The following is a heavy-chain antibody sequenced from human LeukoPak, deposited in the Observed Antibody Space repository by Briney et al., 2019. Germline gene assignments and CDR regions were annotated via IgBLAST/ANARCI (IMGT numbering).Heavy chain of an antibody. CDR2: ISSDGNTK. V-gene: IGHV3-30*04. CDR3: VRDLTYGARFDF. J-gene: IGHJ4*02. Sequence: GGSLRLSCVASGFTFTDYAFNWVRQAPGKEMEWVAIISSDGNTKSYADTLKGRFSISRDNFRDTVFLEVSTLRPEDTGLYYCVRDLTYGARFDFWGQGTLVTVSA. D-gene: IGHD4/OR15-4a*01. CDR1: GFTFTDYA.